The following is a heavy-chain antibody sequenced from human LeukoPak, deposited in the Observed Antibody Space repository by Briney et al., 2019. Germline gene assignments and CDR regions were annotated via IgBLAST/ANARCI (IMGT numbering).Heavy chain of an antibody. D-gene: IGHD2-21*02. Sequence: GGSLRLSCAGSGFTFSIALTGSARLQGRGWSGSHPLVLVVIYYADSVRGRFTISRDTSKNTLYLQMDSLRGEDTAVYYCARGGGAYCGDDCRRTFDYWGQGTLVTVSS. J-gene: IGHJ4*02. CDR1: GFTFSIA. V-gene: IGHV3-21*04. CDR3: ARGGGAYCGDDCRRTFDY. CDR2: LVLVVI.